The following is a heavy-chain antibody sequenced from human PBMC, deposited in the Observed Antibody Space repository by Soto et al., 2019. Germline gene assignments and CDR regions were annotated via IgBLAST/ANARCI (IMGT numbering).Heavy chain of an antibody. Sequence: GGSLRLSCAASGFTFSSFDMHWVRQATGKGLEWVSAIATAGDTYYPDSVKGRFTISRENARNSLYLQMNSLRAGDTAVYYCARGGYYADPDYGMDVWGQGTTVTVSS. D-gene: IGHD4-17*01. CDR2: IATAGDT. CDR3: ARGGYYADPDYGMDV. V-gene: IGHV3-13*04. J-gene: IGHJ6*02. CDR1: GFTFSSFD.